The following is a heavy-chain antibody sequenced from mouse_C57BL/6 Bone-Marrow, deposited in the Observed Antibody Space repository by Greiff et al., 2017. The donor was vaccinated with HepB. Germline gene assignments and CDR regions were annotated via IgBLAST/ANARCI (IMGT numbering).Heavy chain of an antibody. Sequence: QVQLKQSGPGLVQPSQSLSITCTVSGFSLTSYGVHWVRQSPGKGLEWLGVIWSGGSTDYNAAFISRLSISKDNSKSQVFFKMNSLQADDTAIYYCARPYGSTYAMDYWGQGTSVTVSS. CDR2: IWSGGST. CDR3: ARPYGSTYAMDY. V-gene: IGHV2-2*01. J-gene: IGHJ4*01. D-gene: IGHD1-1*01. CDR1: GFSLTSYG.